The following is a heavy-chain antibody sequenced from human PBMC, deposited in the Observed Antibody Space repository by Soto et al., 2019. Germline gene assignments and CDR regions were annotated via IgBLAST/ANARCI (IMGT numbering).Heavy chain of an antibody. CDR1: GFTFSSYS. D-gene: IGHD4-17*01. J-gene: IGHJ4*02. V-gene: IGHV3-48*01. CDR3: ARRYGDYAVDY. Sequence: EVQLVESGGGLVQPGGSLRLSCAASGFTFSSYSMNWVRQAPGKGLEWVSYISSSSSTIYYADSGKGRFTISRDNAKNSLYLQMNSLRAEDTAVYYCARRYGDYAVDYWGQGTLVTVSS. CDR2: ISSSSSTI.